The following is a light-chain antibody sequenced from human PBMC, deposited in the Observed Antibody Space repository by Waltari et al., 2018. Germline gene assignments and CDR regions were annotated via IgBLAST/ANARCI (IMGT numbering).Light chain of an antibody. CDR3: QQYGSSPRT. J-gene: IGKJ1*01. V-gene: IGKV3-20*01. Sequence: DIVLTQSPGTLSLSPGEIATLSCRASQSVRSNYLAWYQQKPGQAPRLLIYAASSRATGIPDTFSGSGSGTDFTLTISRLEPEDFAVYYCQQYGSSPRTFGQGTKVEIK. CDR1: QSVRSNY. CDR2: AAS.